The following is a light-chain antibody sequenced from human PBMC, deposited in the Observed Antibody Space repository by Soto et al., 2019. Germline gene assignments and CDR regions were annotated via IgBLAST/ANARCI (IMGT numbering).Light chain of an antibody. CDR1: SSNIGAGYD. CDR2: GNS. CDR3: QSYDSSLSGVV. Sequence: QSVLTQPPSVSGSPGQWVTISCTGTSSNIGAGYDVHWYQQLPGTAPKLLIYGNSNRPSGVPDRFSGSKSGTSASLAITGRQAEDEADYYCQSYDSSLSGVVFGAGTKLTVL. V-gene: IGLV1-40*01. J-gene: IGLJ2*01.